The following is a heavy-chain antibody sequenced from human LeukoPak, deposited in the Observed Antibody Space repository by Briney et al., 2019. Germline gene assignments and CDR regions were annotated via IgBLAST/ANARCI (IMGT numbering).Heavy chain of an antibody. Sequence: SETLSLTCTVSGGSISSSSYYWGWIRQPPGKGLEWIGSIYYSGSTYYNPSLKSRVTISVDTSKNQFSLKLSSVTAADTAVYYCARHRPDYREGWFDPWGQGTLVTVSS. CDR1: GGSISSSSYY. D-gene: IGHD4-11*01. CDR3: ARHRPDYREGWFDP. J-gene: IGHJ5*02. V-gene: IGHV4-39*01. CDR2: IYYSGST.